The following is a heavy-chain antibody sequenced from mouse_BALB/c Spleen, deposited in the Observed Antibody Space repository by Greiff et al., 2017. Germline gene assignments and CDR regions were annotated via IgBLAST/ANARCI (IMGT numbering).Heavy chain of an antibody. CDR2: INSNGGST. D-gene: IGHD1-1*01. Sequence: DVHLVESGGGLVQPGGSLKLSCAASGFTFSSYGMSWVRQTPDKRLELVATINSNGGSTYYPDSVKGRFTISRDNAKNTLYLQMSSLKSEDTAMYYCARVIYYYGLYAMDYWGQGTSVTVSS. CDR1: GFTFSSYG. CDR3: ARVIYYYGLYAMDY. V-gene: IGHV5-6-3*01. J-gene: IGHJ4*01.